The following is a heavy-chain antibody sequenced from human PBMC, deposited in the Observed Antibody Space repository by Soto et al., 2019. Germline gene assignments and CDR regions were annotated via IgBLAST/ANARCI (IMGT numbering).Heavy chain of an antibody. CDR2: INPNTGSA. CDR3: GRDPNFSLTFHYYGMDV. CDR1: GYTFISYY. Sequence: QVQLVQSGAELKEPGASVKVSCRASGYTFISYYIHWVRQAPGQGLEWMGIINPNTGSASYAQNFRGRVAVTRDTSTSTVYLELSSLGSEDTAVYYCGRDPNFSLTFHYYGMDVWGQGTSVTVS. D-gene: IGHD3-3*02. J-gene: IGHJ6*02. V-gene: IGHV1-46*01.